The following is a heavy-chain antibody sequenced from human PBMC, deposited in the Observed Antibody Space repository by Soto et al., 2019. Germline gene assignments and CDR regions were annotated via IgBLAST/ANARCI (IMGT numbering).Heavy chain of an antibody. CDR1: GGTFSSYA. D-gene: IGHD3-22*01. V-gene: IGHV1-69*13. CDR3: ASKRYYDSSGLPNLDYYYYGMDV. CDR2: IIPIFGTA. Sequence: ASVKVSCKASGGTFSSYAISWVRQAPGQGLEWMGGIIPIFGTANYAQKFQGRVTITADESTSTAYMELSSLRSEDTAVYYCASKRYYDSSGLPNLDYYYYGMDVWGQGTTVTVSS. J-gene: IGHJ6*02.